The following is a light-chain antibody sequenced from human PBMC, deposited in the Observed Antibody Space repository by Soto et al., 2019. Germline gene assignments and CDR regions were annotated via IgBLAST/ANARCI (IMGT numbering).Light chain of an antibody. CDR3: QHYKSYSEA. V-gene: IGKV1-9*01. Sequence: IQLTQSPSSLSASVGDRVTITCRASQGISSYLAWYQQKPGKAPKLLIYAASTLQSGVPSRFSGSGSGTDFTLTISSLQPDDFATYYCQHYKSYSEAFGQGTKVDIK. CDR1: QGISSY. J-gene: IGKJ1*01. CDR2: AAS.